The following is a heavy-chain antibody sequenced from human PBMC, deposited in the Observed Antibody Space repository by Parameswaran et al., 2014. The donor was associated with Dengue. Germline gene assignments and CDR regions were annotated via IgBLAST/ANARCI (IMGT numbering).Heavy chain of an antibody. D-gene: IGHD2-2*02. CDR2: INHSGST. CDR3: ARLDIVIVPAAIPRGYYYYMDV. Sequence: WIRQPPGKGLEWIGEINHSGSTNYNPSLKSRVTISVDTSKNQFSLKLSSVTAADTAVYYCARLDIVIVPAAIPRGYYYYMDVWGKGTTVTVSS. J-gene: IGHJ6*03. V-gene: IGHV4-34*01.